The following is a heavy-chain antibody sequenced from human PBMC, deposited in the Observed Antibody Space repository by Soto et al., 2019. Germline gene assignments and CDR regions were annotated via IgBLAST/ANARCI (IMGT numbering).Heavy chain of an antibody. CDR2: IRSKANSYAT. CDR1: GFTFSGSA. Sequence: SLRLSCAASGFTFSGSAMHWVRQASGKGLEWVGRIRSKANSYATAYAASVKGRFTISRDDSKNTAYLQMNSLKTEDTAVYYCTRSGSYYNLYYYYYYMDVWGKGTTVTVSS. CDR3: TRSGSYYNLYYYYYYMDV. J-gene: IGHJ6*03. D-gene: IGHD3-10*01. V-gene: IGHV3-73*01.